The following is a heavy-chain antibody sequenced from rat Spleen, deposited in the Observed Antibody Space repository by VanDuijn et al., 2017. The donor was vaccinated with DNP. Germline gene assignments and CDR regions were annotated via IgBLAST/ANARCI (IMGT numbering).Heavy chain of an antibody. CDR2: ISNTGDST. J-gene: IGHJ4*01. D-gene: IGHD4-3*01. CDR3: ASIIRGAMDA. Sequence: EVQLVESGGGSVQPGRSMKLSCAASGFTFSSFPMAWVRQAPTKGLDWVATISNTGDSTYYRDSVKGRFTISRDNAKSTLYLQMDSLRSEDTATYYCASIIRGAMDAWGQGTSVTVSS. CDR1: GFTFSSFP. V-gene: IGHV5-46*01.